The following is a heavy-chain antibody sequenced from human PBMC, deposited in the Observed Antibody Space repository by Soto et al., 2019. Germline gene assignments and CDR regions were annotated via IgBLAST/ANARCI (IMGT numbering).Heavy chain of an antibody. J-gene: IGHJ3*02. CDR1: GGSIGNQY. CDR2: ISYSGNT. Sequence: SETLSLTCTVSGGSIGNQYWSWIRQRPGEGLEWVGHISYSGNTNYNPSLKSRVLISQDTSNNQFSLRLSSVTAADTAVYYCARREWTEPFDIWGQGTMVTLS. CDR3: ARREWTEPFDI. V-gene: IGHV4-59*11. D-gene: IGHD2-8*01.